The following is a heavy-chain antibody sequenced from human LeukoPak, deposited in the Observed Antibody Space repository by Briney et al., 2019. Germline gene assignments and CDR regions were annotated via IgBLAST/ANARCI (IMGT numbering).Heavy chain of an antibody. CDR3: XXXFIAVAGQVN. J-gene: IGHJ4*02. D-gene: IGHD6-19*01. Sequence: PGRSLRLSCTASGFTFSNYGMHWVRQAPGKGLEWVAVISYDGSNKYYADSVKGRFTISRDNSKNTLYLQMNSLRAEDTAVYYCXXXFIAVAGQVNWGQGTLVTVSS. CDR1: GFTFSNYG. CDR2: ISYDGSNK. V-gene: IGHV3-30*03.